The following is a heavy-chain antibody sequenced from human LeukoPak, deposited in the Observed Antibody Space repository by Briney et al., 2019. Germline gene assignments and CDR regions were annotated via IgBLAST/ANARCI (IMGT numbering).Heavy chain of an antibody. V-gene: IGHV3-23*01. J-gene: IGHJ4*02. CDR2: ISGSGGST. D-gene: IGHD3-22*01. Sequence: PGGSLRLSCAASGFTFSSYAMSWVRQAPGKGLVWVSAISGSGGSTYYADSVKGRFTISRDNSKNTLYLQMNSLRAEDTAVYYCTKGCITMIVVVIIYYFDYWGQGTLVTVSS. CDR3: TKGCITMIVVVIIYYFDY. CDR1: GFTFSSYA.